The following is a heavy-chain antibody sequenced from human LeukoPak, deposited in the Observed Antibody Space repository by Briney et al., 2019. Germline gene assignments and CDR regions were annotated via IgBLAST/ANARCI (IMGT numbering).Heavy chain of an antibody. V-gene: IGHV4-59*01. J-gene: IGHJ3*02. CDR3: ASSYGSGSYLPSLIDAFDI. D-gene: IGHD3-10*01. CDR2: IYYSGST. Sequence: SETLSLTCTVSGGSISSYYWSWIRQPPGKGLEWIGYIYYSGSTNYNPSLKSRVTISVDTSKNQFSLKLSSVTAADTAVYYCASSYGSGSYLPSLIDAFDIWGQGTMVTVSS. CDR1: GGSISSYY.